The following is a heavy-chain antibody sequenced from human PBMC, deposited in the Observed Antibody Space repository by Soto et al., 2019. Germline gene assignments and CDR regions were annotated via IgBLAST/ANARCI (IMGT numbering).Heavy chain of an antibody. D-gene: IGHD1-1*01. Sequence: GGSLRLSCAVSGFTFSTYAMSWVRQAPGKWLERVSTISSSGGSTYYADSVKGRFTISRDNSKHTLYLQMNSLRAEDTALYYCATSIHNFGPHACEIWGQGTMVTVSS. CDR3: ATSIHNFGPHACEI. CDR1: GFTFSTYA. V-gene: IGHV3-23*01. CDR2: ISSSGGST. J-gene: IGHJ3*02.